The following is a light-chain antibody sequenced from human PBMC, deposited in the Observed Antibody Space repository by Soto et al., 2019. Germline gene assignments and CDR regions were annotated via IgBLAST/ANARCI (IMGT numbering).Light chain of an antibody. J-gene: IGKJ2*01. CDR3: QQYNNWPPYT. CDR2: GAS. V-gene: IGKV3-15*01. CDR1: QTIANN. Sequence: ETVMTQSPATLSVSPGERATLSCRASQTIANNLAWYQQRPGQAPRLLIYGASTRATGIPARFSGSGSGTEFTLTISSLQSEDFAIYYCQQYNNWPPYTFGQGTKLAIK.